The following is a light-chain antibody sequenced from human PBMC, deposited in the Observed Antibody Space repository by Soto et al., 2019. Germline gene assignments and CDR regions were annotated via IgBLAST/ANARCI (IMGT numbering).Light chain of an antibody. CDR2: EVS. V-gene: IGLV2-8*01. Sequence: QSALTQPPSASGSPGQSVTIPCTGTSSDVGGYNYVSWYQHRPGKAPKFLIYEVSQRPSGVPDRFSGSKSGNTASLTVSGLQAEDEADYFCSSYAGGNNFVVFGGGTKLTVL. CDR1: SSDVGGYNY. CDR3: SSYAGGNNFVV. J-gene: IGLJ2*01.